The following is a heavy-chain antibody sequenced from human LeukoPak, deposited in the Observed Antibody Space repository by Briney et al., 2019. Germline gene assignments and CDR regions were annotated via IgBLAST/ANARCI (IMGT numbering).Heavy chain of an antibody. CDR3: VPLGSVVGDV. D-gene: IGHD1-26*01. J-gene: IGHJ6*02. CDR1: GFTFSSFS. Sequence: PGGSLRLSCAASGFTFSSFSMNWVRQAPGKGLEWVSSISTSSSYIYYADSVKGRFTISRDNAKNSLYLQMNSLRDEDTAVYYCVPLGSVVGDVWGQGTTVTVSS. CDR2: ISTSSSYI. V-gene: IGHV3-21*01.